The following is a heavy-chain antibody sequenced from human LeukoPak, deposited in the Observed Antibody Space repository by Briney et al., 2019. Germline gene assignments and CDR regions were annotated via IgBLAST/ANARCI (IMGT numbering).Heavy chain of an antibody. CDR1: GDSVSSNSAA. CDR2: TYYRSKWYN. Sequence: SQTPSLTCAISGDSVSSNSAAWNWIRQSPSRGLEWLGRTYYRSKWYNDYAVSVKSRITINPDTSKNQFSLQLNSVTPEDTAVYYCARDGYYDSSGYHHYFDYWGQGTLVTVSS. J-gene: IGHJ4*02. CDR3: ARDGYYDSSGYHHYFDY. V-gene: IGHV6-1*01. D-gene: IGHD3-22*01.